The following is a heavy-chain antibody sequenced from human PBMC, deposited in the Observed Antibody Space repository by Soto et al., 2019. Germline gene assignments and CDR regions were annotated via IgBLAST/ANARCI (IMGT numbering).Heavy chain of an antibody. V-gene: IGHV3-11*01. D-gene: IGHD6-13*01. Sequence: PGGSLRLSCAASGFTFSDYYMSWIRQAPGKGLEWVSYISSSGSTIYYADSVKGRFTISRDNAKNSLYLRMNSLRAEDTAVYYCARGLKGSSWTDYYYYYMDVWGKGTTVTVSS. CDR3: ARGLKGSSWTDYYYYYMDV. CDR1: GFTFSDYY. J-gene: IGHJ6*03. CDR2: ISSSGSTI.